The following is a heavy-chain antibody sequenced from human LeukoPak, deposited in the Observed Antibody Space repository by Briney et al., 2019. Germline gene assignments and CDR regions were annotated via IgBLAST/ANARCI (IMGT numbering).Heavy chain of an antibody. J-gene: IGHJ6*02. CDR1: GYTFTSYG. D-gene: IGHD2-2*01. V-gene: IGHV1-18*01. CDR2: ISAYNGNT. CDR3: ACGYCSSTSCSPYYYYGMDV. Sequence: ASVKVSCKASGYTFTSYGISWVRQAPGQGLEWMGWISAYNGNTNYAQKLQGRVTMTTDTSTSTAYMELSSLRSEDTAVYYCACGYCSSTSCSPYYYYGMDVWGQGTTVTVSS.